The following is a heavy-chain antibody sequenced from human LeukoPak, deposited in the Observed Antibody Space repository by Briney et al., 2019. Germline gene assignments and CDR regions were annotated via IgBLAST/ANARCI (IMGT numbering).Heavy chain of an antibody. CDR1: GYTFTSYG. J-gene: IGHJ4*02. CDR3: ARGGYCSGGSCYALAPFDY. CDR2: ISAYNGNT. V-gene: IGHV1-18*01. D-gene: IGHD2-15*01. Sequence: ASVKVSCKASGYTFTSYGISWVRQAPGQGLEWMGWISAYNGNTNYAQKLQGRVTMTTDTSTSTAYMELRSLRSDDTAVYYCARGGYCSGGSCYALAPFDYWGQGTLVTVSS.